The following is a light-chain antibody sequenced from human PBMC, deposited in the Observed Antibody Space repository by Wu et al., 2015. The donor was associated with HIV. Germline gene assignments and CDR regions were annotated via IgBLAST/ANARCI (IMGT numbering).Light chain of an antibody. Sequence: EIVLTQSPGALSLSPGEGATLSCRASLSVSNTDLAWYQQKPGQAPRLLIYGASSRATGIPDRFSGSGSGTEFTLTISGLEPEDFAVYYCQQYATSITFGQGTRLEIK. CDR3: QQYATSIT. V-gene: IGKV3-20*01. CDR2: GAS. J-gene: IGKJ5*01. CDR1: LSVSNTD.